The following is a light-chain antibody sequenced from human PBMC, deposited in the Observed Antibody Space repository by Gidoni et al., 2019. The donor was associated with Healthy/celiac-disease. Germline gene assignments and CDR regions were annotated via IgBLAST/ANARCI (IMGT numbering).Light chain of an antibody. V-gene: IGLV1-44*01. Sequence: QSVLPQPPSASGTPGQRVTISCSGSSSNIGSNTVNWYQQLPGTPPKLLIYSNNQRPSGVPDRFSGSKSGTSASLAISGLQSEDEADYYCAAWDDSLNGPVFGGGTQLTVL. CDR1: SSNIGSNT. J-gene: IGLJ7*01. CDR3: AAWDDSLNGPV. CDR2: SNN.